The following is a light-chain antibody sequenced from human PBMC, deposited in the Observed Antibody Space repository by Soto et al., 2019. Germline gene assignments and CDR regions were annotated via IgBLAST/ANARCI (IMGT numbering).Light chain of an antibody. CDR1: QSLLYSNGYNY. Sequence: DIVMTQSPLSLPITTGEPASISCRSSQSLLYSNGYNYLDWYLQKPGQSPQLLISLASNRASGVPERFSGSGSGTDFTLRISTVEADDAAIYYCMQALQTPRTFGQGTKLEI. CDR2: LAS. V-gene: IGKV2-28*01. J-gene: IGKJ1*01. CDR3: MQALQTPRT.